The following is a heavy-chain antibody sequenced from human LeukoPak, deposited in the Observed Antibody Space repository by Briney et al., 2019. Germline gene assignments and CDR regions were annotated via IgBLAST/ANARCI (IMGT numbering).Heavy chain of an antibody. J-gene: IGHJ6*03. V-gene: IGHV1-69*01. CDR3: AREYCSGGSCYSWSGHYYYYYYMDV. D-gene: IGHD2-15*01. CDR1: GGTFSSYA. Sequence: ASVKVSCKASGGTFSSYAISWVRQAPGQGLEWMGGIIPIFGTANYAQKFQGRVTITADESTGTAYMELSGLRSEDTAVYYCAREYCSGGSCYSWSGHYYYYYYMDVWGKGTTVTVSS. CDR2: IIPIFGTA.